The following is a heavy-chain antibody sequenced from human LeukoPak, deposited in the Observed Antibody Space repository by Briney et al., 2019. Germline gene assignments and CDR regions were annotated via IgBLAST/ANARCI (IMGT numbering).Heavy chain of an antibody. D-gene: IGHD6-25*01. CDR2: INDNGGTT. J-gene: IGHJ3*02. Sequence: GGSLRLSCAASGFTFTTYAMNWVRRAPGRGLEWVSAINDNGGTTFYADSVKGRFIISRDNSKNTLYLQMNSLRAEDTAVYYCARATKAAEDLDAFDIWGQGTMVTVSS. CDR3: ARATKAAEDLDAFDI. V-gene: IGHV3-23*01. CDR1: GFTFTTYA.